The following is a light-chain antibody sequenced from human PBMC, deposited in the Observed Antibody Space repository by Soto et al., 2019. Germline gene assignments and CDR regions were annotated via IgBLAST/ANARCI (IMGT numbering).Light chain of an antibody. CDR3: QKFNYFWFI. CDR2: DAS. J-gene: IGKJ5*01. CDR1: HDIASA. V-gene: IGKV1D-13*01. Sequence: AIQLTQSPSSLSASVGDRVTITCRASHDIASALAWYQQKPGEPPKLIIYDASTLERGVPSRFSGSGSETDFTLTISGLQPEDFATYYCQKFNYFWFIFGQGTRLEI.